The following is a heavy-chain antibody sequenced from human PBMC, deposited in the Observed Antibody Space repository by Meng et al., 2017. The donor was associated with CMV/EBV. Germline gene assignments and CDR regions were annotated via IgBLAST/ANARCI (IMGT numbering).Heavy chain of an antibody. D-gene: IGHD3-3*01. J-gene: IGHJ6*02. CDR2: ISWDGGST. CDR3: AKETSGRGYEFWSGYHPGKSYYYYGMDV. Sequence: GESLKISCAASGFTFDDYTMHWVRQAPGKGLEWVSLISWDGGSTYYADSVKGRFTISRDNSKNSVYLQMNSPRTEDTALYYCAKETSGRGYEFWSGYHPGKSYYYYGMDVWGQGTTVTVSS. CDR1: GFTFDDYT. V-gene: IGHV3-43*01.